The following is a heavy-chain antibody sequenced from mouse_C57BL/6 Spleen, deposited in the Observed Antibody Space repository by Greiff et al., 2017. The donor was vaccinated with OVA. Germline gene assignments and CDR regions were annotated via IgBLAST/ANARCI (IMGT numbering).Heavy chain of an antibody. CDR1: GYSITSGYY. V-gene: IGHV3-6*01. D-gene: IGHD1-1*01. J-gene: IGHJ2*01. Sequence: VQLKESGPGLVKPSPSLSLTCSVTGYSITSGYYWNWIRQFPGNKLEWMGYISYDGSNNYNPSLKNRISITRDTSKNQFFLKLNSVTTEDTATYYCARGLGFIFDYWGQGTTLTVSS. CDR3: ARGLGFIFDY. CDR2: ISYDGSN.